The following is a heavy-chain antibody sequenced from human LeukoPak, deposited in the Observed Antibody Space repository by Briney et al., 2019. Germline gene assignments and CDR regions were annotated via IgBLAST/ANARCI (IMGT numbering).Heavy chain of an antibody. J-gene: IGHJ4*02. CDR2: ISFDGSKE. CDR1: GFTFSSYG. V-gene: IGHV3-30*03. CDR3: ARRRGAVTTSPRVPEGVDY. Sequence: PGRSLRLSCAASGFTFSSYGMHWVGQAPGKGLEWVAGISFDGSKEFYGDSVKGRFTISRDNSKNTLYLQMNSLRPDHTAVYYCARRRGAVTTSPRVPEGVDYWGRGTLVIVSS. D-gene: IGHD6-19*01.